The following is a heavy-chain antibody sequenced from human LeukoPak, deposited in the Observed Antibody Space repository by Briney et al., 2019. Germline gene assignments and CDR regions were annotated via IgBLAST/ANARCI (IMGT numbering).Heavy chain of an antibody. CDR3: ARDQAYCSGGSCPLDY. CDR2: ISSSSSYI. V-gene: IGHV3-21*01. J-gene: IGHJ4*02. D-gene: IGHD2-15*01. CDR1: GFTFSSYS. Sequence: PGGSLRLSCAASGFTFSSYSMSWVRQAPGKGLEWVSSISSSSSYIYYADSVKGRFTISRDNAKNSLYLQMNSLRAEDTAVYYCARDQAYCSGGSCPLDYWGQGTLVTVSS.